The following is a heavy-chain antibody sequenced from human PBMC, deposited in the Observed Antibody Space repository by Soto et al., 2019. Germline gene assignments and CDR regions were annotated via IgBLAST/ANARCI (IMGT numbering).Heavy chain of an antibody. CDR3: ARDGSGH. CDR1: GLTVSTNP. V-gene: IGHV3-66*01. Sequence: EVQLVESGGGLVQPGGSMSLSCAASGLTVSTNPMSWVRQAPGKGLEWVSVIYTGGGTHYADSVKGRFTISRDNSKNTVKLQMNRLRPEDTAVYYCARDGSGHWGQGTLVTVSS. J-gene: IGHJ4*02. CDR2: IYTGGGT.